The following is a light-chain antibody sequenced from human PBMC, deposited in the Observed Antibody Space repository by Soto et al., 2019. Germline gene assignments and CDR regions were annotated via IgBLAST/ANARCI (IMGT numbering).Light chain of an antibody. CDR1: ERIYSAY. V-gene: IGKV3-20*01. J-gene: IGKJ1*01. CDR3: QQYNNWPPGGT. CDR2: GTS. Sequence: EVVLTQSPGTLSLSRGERATLSCRASERIYSAYLGWYQQKPGQAPRLLIYGTSSRATGIPDRFSGSGSGTDFTLTISRLEPEDFAVYYCQQYNNWPPGGTFGQGTKVDIK.